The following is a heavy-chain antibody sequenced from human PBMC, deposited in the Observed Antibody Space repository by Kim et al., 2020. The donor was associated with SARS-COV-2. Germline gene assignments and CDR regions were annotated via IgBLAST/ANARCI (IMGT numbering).Heavy chain of an antibody. D-gene: IGHD2-2*01. CDR1: GYTFTSYY. CDR3: AREGYCSSTSCLHYYYGMDV. CDR2: INPSGGST. J-gene: IGHJ6*02. Sequence: ASVKVSCKASGYTFTSYYMHWVRQAPGQGLEWMGIINPSGGSTSYAQKFQGRVTMTRDTSTSTVYMELSSLRSEDTAVYYCAREGYCSSTSCLHYYYGMDVWGQGTTVTVSS. V-gene: IGHV1-46*01.